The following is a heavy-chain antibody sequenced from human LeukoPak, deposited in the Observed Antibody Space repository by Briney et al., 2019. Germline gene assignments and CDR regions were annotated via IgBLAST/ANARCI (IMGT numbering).Heavy chain of an antibody. V-gene: IGHV3-66*04. J-gene: IGHJ6*02. CDR1: GITVNSTY. Sequence: GGSLRLSCAASGITVNSTYISWVRQAPGKGLEWVSVAYSDGNTYYAGSVKGRFTIFRDNSKNTLFLQMNSLRAEDTAVYYCARLFGSGWPGYFYYAMDVWGQGTTVAVSS. CDR2: AYSDGNT. D-gene: IGHD6-19*01. CDR3: ARLFGSGWPGYFYYAMDV.